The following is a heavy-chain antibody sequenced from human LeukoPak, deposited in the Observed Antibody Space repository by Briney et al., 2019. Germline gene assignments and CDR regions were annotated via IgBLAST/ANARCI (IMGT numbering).Heavy chain of an antibody. CDR2: INPNSGGT. CDR3: ARGYYYDSSGYYFHYYYMDV. Sequence: ASVKVSCKASGYTFIGYYMHWVRQAPGQGLEWMGWINPNSGGTNYAQKFQGRVTMTRDTSISTAYMELSRLRSDDTAVYYCARGYYYDSSGYYFHYYYMDVWGKGTTVTVSS. J-gene: IGHJ6*03. V-gene: IGHV1-2*02. CDR1: GYTFIGYY. D-gene: IGHD3-22*01.